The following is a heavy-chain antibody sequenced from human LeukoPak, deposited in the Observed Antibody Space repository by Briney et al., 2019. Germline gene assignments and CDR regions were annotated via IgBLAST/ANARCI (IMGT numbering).Heavy chain of an antibody. Sequence: GGSLRLSCAASGFTFSSYGMHWVRQAPGKGLEWVAVISYDGSNKYYADSVKGRFTISRDNSKNTLYLQMNSLRAEDTAVYYCAKDRQWLVRYAAYYFDYWGQGTLVTVSS. D-gene: IGHD6-19*01. CDR3: AKDRQWLVRYAAYYFDY. V-gene: IGHV3-30*18. CDR2: ISYDGSNK. J-gene: IGHJ4*02. CDR1: GFTFSSYG.